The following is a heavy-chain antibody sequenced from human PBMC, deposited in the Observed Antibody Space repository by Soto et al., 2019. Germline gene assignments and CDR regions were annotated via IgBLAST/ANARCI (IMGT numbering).Heavy chain of an antibody. D-gene: IGHD3-22*01. CDR1: GFTFSSSA. V-gene: IGHV1-58*01. CDR2: IDVGSANA. CDR3: TTDPVTMIVVVPSSG. Sequence: SVKVSCKTSGFTFSSSAVHWVRQARGHRLQWIGWIDVGSANANYAQMLQERVTISRDMSTSTAYMELSSLRPEDTAVYYCTTDPVTMIVVVPSSGWGQGTLVTVSS. J-gene: IGHJ4*02.